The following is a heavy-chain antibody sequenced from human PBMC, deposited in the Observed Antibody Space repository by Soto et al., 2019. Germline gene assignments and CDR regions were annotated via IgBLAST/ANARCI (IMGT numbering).Heavy chain of an antibody. J-gene: IGHJ6*02. CDR2: ISNSGTYV. D-gene: IGHD6-19*01. V-gene: IGHV3-21*06. CDR3: AIASAQWVEGSRADY. CDR1: GFIFGSYT. Sequence: EGSLSLSCAASGFIFGSYTMNWFRQAPGKGLEWVSSISNSGTYVTYADTVKGRFTISRDNDKNSLFLQMNSLRADDTAVYYCAIASAQWVEGSRADYWGQGTTATVSS.